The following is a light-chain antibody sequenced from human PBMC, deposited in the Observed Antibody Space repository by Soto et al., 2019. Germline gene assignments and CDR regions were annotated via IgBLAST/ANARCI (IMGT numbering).Light chain of an antibody. J-gene: IGLJ2*01. CDR3: SSHAGGNNPDVV. CDR1: SSDVGGYKY. V-gene: IGLV2-8*01. Sequence: QSALTQPPSASGSPGQSVTISCTGTSSDVGGYKYVSWYQQHPGKAPKLLTYEVSKRPSGVPDRFAGSKSGNTASLTVSGLQVEDEADYYCSSHAGGNNPDVVFGGGTKVTVL. CDR2: EVS.